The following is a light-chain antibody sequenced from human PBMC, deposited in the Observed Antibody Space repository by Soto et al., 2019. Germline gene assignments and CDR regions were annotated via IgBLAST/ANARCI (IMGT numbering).Light chain of an antibody. CDR2: GAS. Sequence: EIVMPQSPATLSVSPGERATLSCRASQSVSSYLAWYQQKPGQAPRLLIYGASTGATGIPARFSGSGSGTEFILSISSLQSEDFAVYFCQQYYKWPLTFGGGTKVEIK. V-gene: IGKV3-15*01. J-gene: IGKJ4*01. CDR1: QSVSSY. CDR3: QQYYKWPLT.